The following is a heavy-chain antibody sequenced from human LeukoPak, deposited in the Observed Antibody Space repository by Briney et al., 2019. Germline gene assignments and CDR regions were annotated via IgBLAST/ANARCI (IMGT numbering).Heavy chain of an antibody. V-gene: IGHV3-48*03. J-gene: IGHJ5*02. Sequence: GGSLRLSCAASGFTFSSYEMNWVRQAPGKGLEWVSYISSSGSTIYYADSVKGRFTISRDNAKNTLYLQMNSLRAEDTAVYYCARDGVEFYNWFDPWGQGTLVTVSS. CDR1: GFTFSSYE. CDR2: ISSSGSTI. CDR3: ARDGVEFYNWFDP. D-gene: IGHD2-21*01.